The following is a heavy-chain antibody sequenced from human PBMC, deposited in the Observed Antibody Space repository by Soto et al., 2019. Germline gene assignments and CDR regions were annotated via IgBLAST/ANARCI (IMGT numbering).Heavy chain of an antibody. CDR3: ACVAPTIFGAQFHHNLVDV. V-gene: IGHV3-23*01. CDR1: GFAFSAYA. CDR2: VSGTGRTT. Sequence: EVQLLESGGALVQPGGSLRLSCAASGFAFSAYAMNWVRHTPGKGLEWVSSVSGTGRTTYHADSVKGRFTMSRDNSKDTVYLQMNSLRADDTAVYYCACVAPTIFGAQFHHNLVDVWGQGNTVTVAS. D-gene: IGHD3-3*01. J-gene: IGHJ6*02.